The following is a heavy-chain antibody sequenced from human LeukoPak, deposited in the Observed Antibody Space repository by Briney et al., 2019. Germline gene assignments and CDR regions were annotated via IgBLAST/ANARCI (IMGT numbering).Heavy chain of an antibody. J-gene: IGHJ6*04. CDR1: GGSISNYY. Sequence: PSETLSLTCTVSGGSISNYYWNWIRQPAGKGLEWIGRKSVSGHTNYRSSLESRVTMSVDTSKNQFSLRPNSVTTADTAVYYCVRVSRIDYGANPEGDVWGKGITVIVSS. D-gene: IGHD4/OR15-4a*01. V-gene: IGHV4-4*07. CDR2: KSVSGHT. CDR3: VRVSRIDYGANPEGDV.